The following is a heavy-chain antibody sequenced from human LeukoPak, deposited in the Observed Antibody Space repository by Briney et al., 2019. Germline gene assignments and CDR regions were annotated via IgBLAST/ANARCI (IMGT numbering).Heavy chain of an antibody. CDR2: ISFSDGST. CDR1: GFTFSTYT. D-gene: IGHD1-1*01. J-gene: IGHJ4*02. CDR3: AKEERYFDY. V-gene: IGHV3-23*01. Sequence: GSLRLSCAASGFTFSTYTMTWVRQAPGKGLEWVSSISFSDGSTYYADSVKGRFTISRDNSKNTLYLQMSSLRAEDTAVYYCAKEERYFDYWGQGTLVTVSS.